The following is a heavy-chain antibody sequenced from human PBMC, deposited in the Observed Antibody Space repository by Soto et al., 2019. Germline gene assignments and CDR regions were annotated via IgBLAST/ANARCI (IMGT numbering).Heavy chain of an antibody. CDR1: GYTFTDYY. CDR2: MNPKSGGA. Sequence: ASVKVSCKTSGYTFTDYYTHWVRQAPAQGLEWMGWMNPKSGGAYFAQKLQGRVTLTRDTSIGTAYIEVNSLTSDDTAVYFCTRENIENSDGLYDAFDIWGQGTTVTVSS. J-gene: IGHJ3*02. V-gene: IGHV1-2*02. CDR3: TRENIENSDGLYDAFDI. D-gene: IGHD5-18*01.